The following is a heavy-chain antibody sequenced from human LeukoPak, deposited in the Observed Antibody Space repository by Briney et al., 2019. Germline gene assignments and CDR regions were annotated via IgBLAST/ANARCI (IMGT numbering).Heavy chain of an antibody. CDR2: IIPIFGTA. J-gene: IGHJ6*03. V-gene: IGHV1-69*05. CDR1: GGTFSSYA. Sequence: SVKVSCKASGGTFSSYAISWVRQTPGQGLEWMGGIIPIFGTANYAQKFQGRVTITTDESTSTAYMELSSLRSEDTAVYYCALDYYDSSGYLDLYYYYMDVWGKGTTVTVSS. CDR3: ALDYYDSSGYLDLYYYYMDV. D-gene: IGHD3-22*01.